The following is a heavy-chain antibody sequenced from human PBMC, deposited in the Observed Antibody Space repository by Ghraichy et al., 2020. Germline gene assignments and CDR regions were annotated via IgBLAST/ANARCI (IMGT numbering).Heavy chain of an antibody. J-gene: IGHJ6*02. CDR3: ARDGYYDSSGYYDYGMDV. CDR2: IYSGGST. D-gene: IGHD3-22*01. CDR1: GFTVSSNY. V-gene: IGHV3-66*01. Sequence: GGSLRLSCAASGFTVSSNYMSWVRQAPGKGLEWVSVIYSGGSTYYADSVKGRFTISRDNSKNTLYLQMNSLRAEDTAVYYCARDGYYDSSGYYDYGMDVWGQGTTVTVSS.